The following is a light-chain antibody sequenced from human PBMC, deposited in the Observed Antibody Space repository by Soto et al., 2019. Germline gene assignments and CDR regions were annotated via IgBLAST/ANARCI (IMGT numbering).Light chain of an antibody. J-gene: IGLJ1*01. CDR2: THN. V-gene: IGLV1-40*01. Sequence: QSVLTHPPSVSGAPGQRVTISCTGSSSNIGAGYDVHWYLQVPGTAPKLLVYTHNNRPSGVPDRFSGSTSGTSASLAITGLQSEDEADYYCQSYDSRLSAYVFGTGTKVTVL. CDR3: QSYDSRLSAYV. CDR1: SSNIGAGYD.